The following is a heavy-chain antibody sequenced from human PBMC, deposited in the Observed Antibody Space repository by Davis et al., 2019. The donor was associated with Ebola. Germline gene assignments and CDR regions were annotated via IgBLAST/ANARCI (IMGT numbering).Heavy chain of an antibody. V-gene: IGHV3-21*04. Sequence: GESLKISCAASGFTFSSYSMDWVRQAPGKGLEWVSSISSSSSYIYYADSVKGRFTISRDNAKNSVYLQMNSLRVDDTAVYYCARGPRITMVQGVINFWGQGTLVSVSS. CDR1: GFTFSSYS. J-gene: IGHJ4*02. CDR3: ARGPRITMVQGVINF. CDR2: ISSSSSYI. D-gene: IGHD3-10*01.